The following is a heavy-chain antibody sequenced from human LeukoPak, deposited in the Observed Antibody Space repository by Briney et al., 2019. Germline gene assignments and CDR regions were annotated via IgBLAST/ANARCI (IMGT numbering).Heavy chain of an antibody. Sequence: ASVKVSCKASGYTFTSHGISWVRQAPGQGLEWMGWISTYNGNTNYAQKLQGRVSMTTDTSTSTVYMELSSLRSEDTAVYYCARGRSMIVVVSPYFDYWGQGTLVTVSS. V-gene: IGHV1-18*01. D-gene: IGHD3-22*01. CDR3: ARGRSMIVVVSPYFDY. CDR2: ISTYNGNT. CDR1: GYTFTSHG. J-gene: IGHJ4*02.